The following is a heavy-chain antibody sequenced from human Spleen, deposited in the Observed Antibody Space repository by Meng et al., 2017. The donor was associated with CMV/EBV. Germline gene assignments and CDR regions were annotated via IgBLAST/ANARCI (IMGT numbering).Heavy chain of an antibody. D-gene: IGHD3-10*01. V-gene: IGHV3-23*01. CDR2: ISGSGGST. CDR1: GFTFSSYA. J-gene: IGHJ6*02. Sequence: ETLSLTCAASGFTFSSYAMSWVRQAPGKGLGWVSAISGSGGSTYYADSVKGRFTISRDNSKNTLYLQMNSLRAEDTAVYYCAKNINVGFGEYSPTTYYGMDVWGQGTTVTVSS. CDR3: AKNINVGFGEYSPTTYYGMDV.